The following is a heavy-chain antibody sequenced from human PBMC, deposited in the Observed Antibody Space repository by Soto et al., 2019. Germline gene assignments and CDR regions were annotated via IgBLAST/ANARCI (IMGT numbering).Heavy chain of an antibody. CDR1: GFTFSDYY. D-gene: IGHD3-3*01. V-gene: IGHV3-11*01. CDR2: ISSSGSTI. J-gene: IGHJ6*02. CDR3: ASSFGVTTSRGHVAVPLEDYYYGMDV. Sequence: QVQLVESGGGLVKPGGSLRLSCAASGFTFSDYYMSWIRQAPGKGLEWVSYISSSGSTIYYADSVKGRFTISRDNANNSLYLQMNSLRAEDTAVYYCASSFGVTTSRGHVAVPLEDYYYGMDVWGQGTTVTVSS.